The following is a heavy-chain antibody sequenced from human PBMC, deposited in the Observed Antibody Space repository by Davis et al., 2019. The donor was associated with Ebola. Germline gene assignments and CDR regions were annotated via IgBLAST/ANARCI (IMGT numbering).Heavy chain of an antibody. V-gene: IGHV1-18*01. CDR3: ARGGGPVRFRRGYFDL. Sequence: AASVKVSCKASGGTFSSYTISWVRQAPGQGLEWMGWISAYNGNTNYAQKLQGRVTMTTDTSTSTAYMELRSLRSDDTAVYYCARGGGPVRFRRGYFDLWGCGTLVTVSS. CDR2: ISAYNGNT. J-gene: IGHJ2*01. D-gene: IGHD3-16*01. CDR1: GGTFSSYT.